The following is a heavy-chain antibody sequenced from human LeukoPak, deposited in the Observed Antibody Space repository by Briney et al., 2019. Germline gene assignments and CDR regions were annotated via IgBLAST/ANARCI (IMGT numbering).Heavy chain of an antibody. CDR1: GYTFIGHY. D-gene: IGHD1-26*01. CDR3: VRDSGGSYYYPSDY. V-gene: IGHV1-2*02. Sequence: ASVKVSCKTSGYTFIGHYMHWVRQAPGHGLEWMGWFSPKTGGSHFAQKFRGGVAMTTDTSISTAYLELSSLRSEDTAVYYCVRDSGGSYYYPSDYWGQGTLVTVSS. J-gene: IGHJ4*02. CDR2: FSPKTGGS.